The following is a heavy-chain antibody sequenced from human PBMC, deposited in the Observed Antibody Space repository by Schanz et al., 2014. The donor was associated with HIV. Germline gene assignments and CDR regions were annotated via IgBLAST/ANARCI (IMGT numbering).Heavy chain of an antibody. Sequence: QVQLVQSGAEVKKPGASVKVSCKASEYTFTRYDINWVRQATGQGLEWMGWMNPNSGNTGYAQKFQGRVTMTRNTSINTAYMELSSLRSEDTAVYYCARGRFCSGGSCYHDYWGQGTLVTVSS. CDR3: ARGRFCSGGSCYHDY. D-gene: IGHD2-15*01. V-gene: IGHV1-8*01. J-gene: IGHJ4*02. CDR1: EYTFTRYD. CDR2: MNPNSGNT.